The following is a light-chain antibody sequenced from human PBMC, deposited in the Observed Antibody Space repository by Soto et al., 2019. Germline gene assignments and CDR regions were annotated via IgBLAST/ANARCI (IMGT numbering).Light chain of an antibody. Sequence: EIVMTQSPATLSVSPWEIATRSCRASQSVSSNLAWYQQKPGQAPRLLIYGASTRATGIPARFSGSGSGTEFTLTISSLQSEDFAVYYCQQYNNWYTFGQGTKVDIK. CDR1: QSVSSN. CDR3: QQYNNWYT. CDR2: GAS. V-gene: IGKV3-15*01. J-gene: IGKJ2*01.